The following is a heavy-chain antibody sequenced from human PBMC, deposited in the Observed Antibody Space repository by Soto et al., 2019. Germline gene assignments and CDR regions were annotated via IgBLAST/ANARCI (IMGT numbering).Heavy chain of an antibody. J-gene: IGHJ6*02. CDR3: ARIHAVEGDIVVVPAASYYYYGMDV. D-gene: IGHD2-2*01. CDR1: GGTFSSYA. V-gene: IGHV1-69*13. CDR2: IIPIFGTA. Sequence: GASVKVSCKASGGTFSSYAISWVRQAPGQGLEWMGGIIPIFGTANYAQKFQGRVTMTADESTSTAYMELSSLRSEDTAVYYRARIHAVEGDIVVVPAASYYYYGMDVWGQGTTVTVSS.